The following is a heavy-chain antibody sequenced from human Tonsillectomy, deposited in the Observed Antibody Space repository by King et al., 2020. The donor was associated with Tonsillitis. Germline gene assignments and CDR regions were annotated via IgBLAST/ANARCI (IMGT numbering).Heavy chain of an antibody. CDR1: GFTFSTYD. Sequence: QLVQSGGGVVQPGRSLRLSCAASGFTFSTYDMHWVRQAPGKGLEWLAVISYDGSNKYYADSVKGRFTLSRDNSKNTLYLQMNSLRAEDTAVYYCAKKFGVGAPVDYWGQGTLVTVSS. D-gene: IGHD3-16*01. V-gene: IGHV3-30*18. CDR3: AKKFGVGAPVDY. J-gene: IGHJ4*02. CDR2: ISYDGSNK.